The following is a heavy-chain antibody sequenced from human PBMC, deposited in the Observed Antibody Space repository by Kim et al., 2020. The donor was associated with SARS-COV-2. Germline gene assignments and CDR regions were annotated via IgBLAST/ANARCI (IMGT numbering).Heavy chain of an antibody. CDR1: GFTFSDYG. V-gene: IGHV3-33*01. CDR3: TREMEAVRRAIGLGYGMDV. Sequence: GGSLRLSCAASGFTFSDYGMHWVRQAPGKGLEWVAATWYDGSSTYYADSVKGRFTISRDNAKNTLYLQMNSLRAEDTAIYYCTREMEAVRRAIGLGYGMDVWGQGTTVTVSS. J-gene: IGHJ6*02. CDR2: TWYDGSST. D-gene: IGHD6-6*01.